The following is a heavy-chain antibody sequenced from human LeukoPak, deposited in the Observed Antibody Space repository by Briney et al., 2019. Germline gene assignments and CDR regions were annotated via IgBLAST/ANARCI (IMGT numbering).Heavy chain of an antibody. CDR3: ARYKERYCSGGSCYPFDY. CDR1: GYTFTSYD. D-gene: IGHD2-15*01. V-gene: IGHV1-18*01. J-gene: IGHJ4*02. Sequence: ASVKVSCKASGYTFTSYDISWVRQAPGQGLEWMGWISAYNGNTNYAQKLQGRVTMTTDTSTSTAYMELRSLRSDDTAVYYCARYKERYCSGGSCYPFDYWGQETLVTVSS. CDR2: ISAYNGNT.